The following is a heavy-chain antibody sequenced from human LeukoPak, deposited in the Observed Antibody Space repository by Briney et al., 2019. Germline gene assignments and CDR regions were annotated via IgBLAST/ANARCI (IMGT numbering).Heavy chain of an antibody. CDR3: ARAGYTSNYYYMDV. Sequence: SETLSLTCTVSGGSIISYYWSWIRQPAGKGLEWIGRIYTSGSTNYNPSLKSRVTMSVDTSKNQFSLKLSSVTAADTAVYYCARAGYTSNYYYMDVWGKGTTVTVSS. J-gene: IGHJ6*03. D-gene: IGHD5-12*01. V-gene: IGHV4-4*07. CDR1: GGSIISYY. CDR2: IYTSGST.